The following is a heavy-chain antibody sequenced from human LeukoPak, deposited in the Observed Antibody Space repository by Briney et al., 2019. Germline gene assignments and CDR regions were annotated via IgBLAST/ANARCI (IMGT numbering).Heavy chain of an antibody. V-gene: IGHV3-30*01. CDR3: ARSSFDP. Sequence: GGSLRLSCAASGFTFSSYAMHWVRQAPGKGLEWVAVISYDGSNKYYADSVKGRFTISRDNSKNTLYLQMNSLRAEDTAVYYRARSSFDPWGQGTLVTASS. J-gene: IGHJ5*02. CDR1: GFTFSSYA. CDR2: ISYDGSNK.